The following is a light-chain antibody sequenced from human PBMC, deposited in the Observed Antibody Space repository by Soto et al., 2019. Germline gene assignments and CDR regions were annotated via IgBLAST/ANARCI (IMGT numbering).Light chain of an antibody. CDR1: QSISAW. V-gene: IGKV1-5*01. Sequence: DIPMTQSPSTLSASVGDRVTITCRASQSISAWLAWYQQKPGKAPKLLIYHASSLVSGVPSRFSGSGSGTEFTLTISSVQPDDFATYYCQQYHSYSYTFGQGTKLEIK. CDR3: QQYHSYSYT. J-gene: IGKJ2*01. CDR2: HAS.